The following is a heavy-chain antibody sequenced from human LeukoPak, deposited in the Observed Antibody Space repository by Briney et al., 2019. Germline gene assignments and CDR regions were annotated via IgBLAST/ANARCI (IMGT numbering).Heavy chain of an antibody. J-gene: IGHJ6*03. CDR3: ARERSGLSHYYYMDV. D-gene: IGHD6-25*01. CDR1: GGSFSGYY. CDR2: ISHSGGP. Sequence: SETLSLTCAVYGGSFSGYYWSWIRQPPGKGLEWIGEISHSGGPNYNPSLKSRVTISVDTSKNQFSLKLTSLTAADTAVYYCARERSGLSHYYYMDVWGKGTTVAVSS. V-gene: IGHV4-34*01.